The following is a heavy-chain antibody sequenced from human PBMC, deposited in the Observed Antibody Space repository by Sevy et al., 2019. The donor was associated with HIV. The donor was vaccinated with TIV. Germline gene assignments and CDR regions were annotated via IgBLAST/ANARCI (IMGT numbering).Heavy chain of an antibody. J-gene: IGHJ4*02. Sequence: GGSLRLSCAASGFTFSIYAMSWVRQAPGKGLEWVSGISGSYNSTYYADSVKGRFTISRDNSKNTLYLQMNSLRAEDTAVYYCSKGLYYATSLFDYWGQGTLVTVSS. D-gene: IGHD3-22*01. CDR2: ISGSYNST. V-gene: IGHV3-23*01. CDR3: SKGLYYATSLFDY. CDR1: GFTFSIYA.